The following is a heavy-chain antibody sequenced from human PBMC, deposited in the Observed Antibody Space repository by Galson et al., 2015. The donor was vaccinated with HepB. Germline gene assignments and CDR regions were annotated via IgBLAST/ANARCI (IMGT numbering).Heavy chain of an antibody. Sequence: SLRLSCAGSGFTFSNYAMNWVRQTPGKGLEWVSGISDSGGTASWADSVKGRFSTSRDNSRNKVYLQMNSLRGEDTGIYYCARYRTTRKYSYQDGLDIWGQGTTVTVSS. J-gene: IGHJ6*02. CDR1: GFTFSNYA. V-gene: IGHV3-23*01. CDR3: ARYRTTRKYSYQDGLDI. CDR2: ISDSGGTA. D-gene: IGHD1-1*01.